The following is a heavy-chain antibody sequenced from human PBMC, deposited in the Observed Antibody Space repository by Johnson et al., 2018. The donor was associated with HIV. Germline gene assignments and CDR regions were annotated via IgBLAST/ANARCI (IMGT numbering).Heavy chain of an antibody. Sequence: VQLVESGGGLVQPGGSLRLSCAASGLTFSSFAMNWVRQAPGQGLVWVSAISSSGGGTYYADSVTGRFTISRDNSKNTLYLQMNSLRAEDTALYYCAKEDGVVAAMNAFDIWGPGTMVTVSS. J-gene: IGHJ3*02. V-gene: IGHV3-23*04. D-gene: IGHD2-15*01. CDR3: AKEDGVVAAMNAFDI. CDR2: ISSSGGGT. CDR1: GLTFSSFA.